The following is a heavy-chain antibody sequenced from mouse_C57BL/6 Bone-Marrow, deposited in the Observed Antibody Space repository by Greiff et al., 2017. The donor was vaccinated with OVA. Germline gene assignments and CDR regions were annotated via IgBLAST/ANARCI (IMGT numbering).Heavy chain of an antibody. CDR2: IYPGSGNT. V-gene: IGHV1-76*01. CDR1: GYTFTDYY. CDR3: ACVYSSMDY. Sequence: VQLQQSGAELVRPGASVKLSCKASGYTFTDYYINWVKQRPGPGLEWIARIYPGSGNTYYNEKLKGKATLTAEKSSSTAYMHLSRLTSEVSSVSFCACVYSSMDYWGQGTSVTVSS. J-gene: IGHJ4*01.